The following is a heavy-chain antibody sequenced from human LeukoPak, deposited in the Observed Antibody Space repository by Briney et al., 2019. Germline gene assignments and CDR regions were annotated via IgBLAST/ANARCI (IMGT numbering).Heavy chain of an antibody. CDR3: ARDRMVRGVISLGI. D-gene: IGHD3-10*01. J-gene: IGHJ3*02. CDR2: IYHSGST. V-gene: IGHV4-30-2*01. CDR1: GGSISSGGYY. Sequence: PSETLSLTCTVSGGSISSGGYYWSWIRQPPGKGLEWIGYIYHSGSTYYNPSLKSRVTISVDRSKNQFSLKLSSVTAADTAVYYCARDRMVRGVISLGIWGQGTMVTVSS.